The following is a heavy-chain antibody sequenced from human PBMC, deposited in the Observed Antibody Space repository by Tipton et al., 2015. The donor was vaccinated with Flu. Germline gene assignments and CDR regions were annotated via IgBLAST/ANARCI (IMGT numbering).Heavy chain of an antibody. V-gene: IGHV3-33*01. Sequence: SLRLSCAASGFTFSSYGMHWVRQAPGKGLEWVAVIWYDGSNKYYADSVKGRFTISRDNSKNTLYLQMNSLRAEDTAVYYCARDSTDYGGNSARGDYWGQGTLVTASS. CDR1: GFTFSSYG. D-gene: IGHD4-23*01. J-gene: IGHJ4*02. CDR2: IWYDGSNK. CDR3: ARDSTDYGGNSARGDY.